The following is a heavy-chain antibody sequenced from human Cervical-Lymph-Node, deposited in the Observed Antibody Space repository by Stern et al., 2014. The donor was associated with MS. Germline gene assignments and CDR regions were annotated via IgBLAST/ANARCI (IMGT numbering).Heavy chain of an antibody. CDR2: IAAGDGNT. Sequence: QVQLVQSGAEVRKPGASVKVSCKASGYTFTTHSVHWVRQAPGQRLEWMGWIAAGDGNTRYSQELQGRVTITRDTSASTAYMELNSLTSEDTAIYYCASKPTNGPAPFDYWGQGTLVTVSS. CDR1: GYTFTTHS. J-gene: IGHJ4*02. D-gene: IGHD2-8*01. V-gene: IGHV1-3*01. CDR3: ASKPTNGPAPFDY.